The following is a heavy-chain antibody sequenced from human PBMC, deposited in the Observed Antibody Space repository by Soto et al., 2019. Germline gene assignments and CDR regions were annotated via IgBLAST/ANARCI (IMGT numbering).Heavy chain of an antibody. CDR3: AKSPIYDFWSGYHNY. J-gene: IGHJ4*02. Sequence: VGSLRLSCAASGFTLSSDAMSWVRQAPGKGLEWVSAISGSGGSTYYADSVKGRFTISRDNSKNTLYLQMNSLRAEDTAVYYCAKSPIYDFWSGYHNYWGQGTLVTVSS. CDR2: ISGSGGST. CDR1: GFTLSSDA. D-gene: IGHD3-3*01. V-gene: IGHV3-23*01.